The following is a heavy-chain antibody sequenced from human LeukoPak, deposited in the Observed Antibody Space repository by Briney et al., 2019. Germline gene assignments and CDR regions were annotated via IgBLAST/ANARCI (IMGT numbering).Heavy chain of an antibody. CDR2: ISDSGGST. D-gene: IGHD6-13*01. CDR3: AKDVSSSNWYPWGLNEDS. CDR1: GFTFSSYA. Sequence: GGSLRLSCAASGFTFSSYAMSWVRQAPGKGLEWVSVISDSGGSTYYADSVKGRFTISRDNSKNTLYLQMNNLRAEDTAVYYCAKDVSSSNWYPWGLNEDSWGQGTLVIVSS. J-gene: IGHJ4*02. V-gene: IGHV3-23*01.